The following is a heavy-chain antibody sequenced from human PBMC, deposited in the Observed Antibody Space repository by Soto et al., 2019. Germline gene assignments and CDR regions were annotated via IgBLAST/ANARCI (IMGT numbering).Heavy chain of an antibody. CDR1: GFTFSSYG. V-gene: IGHV3-30*18. CDR3: AKDRARWYSSSWLDY. D-gene: IGHD6-13*01. J-gene: IGHJ4*02. Sequence: PGGSLRLSCAASGFTFSSYGMHWVRQAPGKGLEWVAVISYDGSNKYYADSVKGRFTISRDNSKNTLYLQMNSLRAEDTAVYYCAKDRARWYSSSWLDYWGQGTLVTLSS. CDR2: ISYDGSNK.